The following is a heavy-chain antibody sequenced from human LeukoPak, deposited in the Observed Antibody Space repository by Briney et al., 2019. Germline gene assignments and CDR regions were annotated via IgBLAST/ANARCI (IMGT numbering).Heavy chain of an antibody. CDR2: IYYSGST. V-gene: IGHV4-59*01. D-gene: IGHD2/OR15-2a*01. J-gene: IGHJ3*02. Sequence: SETLSLTCTVSGGSISSYYWSWIRQPPGKGLEWIGYIYYSGSTNYNPSLKSRVTKSVDTSKNQFSLKLSSVTAADTAVYYCANSISKDAFDIWGQGTMVTVSS. CDR1: GGSISSYY. CDR3: ANSISKDAFDI.